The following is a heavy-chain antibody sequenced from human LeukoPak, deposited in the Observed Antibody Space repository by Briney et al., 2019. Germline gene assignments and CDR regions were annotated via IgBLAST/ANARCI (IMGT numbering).Heavy chain of an antibody. D-gene: IGHD6-6*01. Sequence: PGGSLRLSCAASGFTFSSYAMHWVRQAPGKGLEWISVIYGGGATYYADSVRGRFTISRDNSKNELFLQMNSLRVEDTAVYHCVRLLPASRHYFDYWGQGTLVTVSS. CDR2: IYGGGAT. CDR3: VRLLPASRHYFDY. J-gene: IGHJ4*02. CDR1: GFTFSSYA. V-gene: IGHV3-53*01.